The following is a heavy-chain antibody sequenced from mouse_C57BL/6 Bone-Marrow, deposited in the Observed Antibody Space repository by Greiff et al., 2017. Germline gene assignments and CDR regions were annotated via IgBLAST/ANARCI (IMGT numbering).Heavy chain of an antibody. J-gene: IGHJ1*03. CDR2: IGGGGGNT. CDR3: AGPPYYGSSHLYFDV. D-gene: IGHD1-1*01. V-gene: IGHV5-9*01. Sequence: EVMLVESGGGLVKPGGSLKLSCAASGFTFSSYTMSWVRQTPEKRLEWVANIGGGGGNTYYTDSVKGRFTISRDNAKNTLYLRMSSLRSEDTALYDWAGPPYYGSSHLYFDVWGTGTTVTVSS. CDR1: GFTFSSYT.